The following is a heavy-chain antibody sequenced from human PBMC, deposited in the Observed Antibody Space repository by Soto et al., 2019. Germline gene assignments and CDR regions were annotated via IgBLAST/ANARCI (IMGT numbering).Heavy chain of an antibody. D-gene: IGHD2-2*01. J-gene: IGHJ5*02. CDR1: GYTFTNYA. CDR2: INAGNGNT. V-gene: IGHV1-3*01. CDR3: GRDGGYCSSTSCRGINWFDT. Sequence: GASVKVSCKASGYTFTNYAIHWVRQAPGQRLEWMGWINAGNGNTKYSQKFQGRVTITRDTSASTAYMELSSLRSEDTAVYYCGRDGGYCSSTSCRGINWFDTWGQGTLVTVSS.